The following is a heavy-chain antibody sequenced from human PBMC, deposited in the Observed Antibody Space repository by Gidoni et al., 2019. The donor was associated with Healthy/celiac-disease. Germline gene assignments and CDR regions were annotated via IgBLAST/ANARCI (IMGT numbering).Heavy chain of an antibody. D-gene: IGHD6-13*01. CDR2: INAGTGNT. CDR3: ASVAAGTGWFDP. Sequence: QVQLVQSGAEVKKPGASVKVSCKASGYTFTSYAMHWVRQAPGQRLEWMGWINAGTGNTKYSQKFQGRVTITRDTSASTAYMELSSLRSEDTAVYYCASVAAGTGWFDPWGQGTLVTVSS. CDR1: GYTFTSYA. J-gene: IGHJ5*02. V-gene: IGHV1-3*01.